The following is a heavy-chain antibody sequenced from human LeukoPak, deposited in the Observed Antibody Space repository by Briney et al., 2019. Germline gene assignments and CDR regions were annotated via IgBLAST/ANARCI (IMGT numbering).Heavy chain of an antibody. CDR1: GGSFSGYY. Sequence: PSETLSLTCAVYGGSFSGYYWSWTRQPPGKGLEWIGEINQSGSTNYNPSLKSRVTISVDTSKNQFSLKLSSVTAADTAVYYCATTYYYDSSGYYQHWGQGTLDTVSS. V-gene: IGHV4-34*01. CDR3: ATTYYYDSSGYYQH. J-gene: IGHJ4*02. CDR2: INQSGST. D-gene: IGHD3-22*01.